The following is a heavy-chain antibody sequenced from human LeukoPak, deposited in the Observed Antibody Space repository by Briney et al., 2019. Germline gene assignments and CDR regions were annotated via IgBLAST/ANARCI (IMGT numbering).Heavy chain of an antibody. CDR1: GFTFSSYG. CDR2: ISYDGSNK. D-gene: IGHD3-9*01. Sequence: GGSLRLSCAASGFTFSSYGMHWVRQAPGKGLEWVAVISYDGSNKYYADSVKGRFTISRDNSKNTLYLQMNSLRAEDTAVYYCAKDPAYYDILTGYYDYWGQGTLVTASS. V-gene: IGHV3-30*18. CDR3: AKDPAYYDILTGYYDY. J-gene: IGHJ4*02.